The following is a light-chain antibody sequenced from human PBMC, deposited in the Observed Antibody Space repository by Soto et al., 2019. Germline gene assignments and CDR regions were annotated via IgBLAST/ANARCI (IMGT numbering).Light chain of an antibody. Sequence: IQMTQSPSTVSASVGDRVAITSRASQSIGIWLAWYQQKPGKAPRFLIYTASTLLGGVPSRFSVSGSGTEFTLTIRRLQPDDFATYYCLQYRDYSWTFGQGTKVEIK. J-gene: IGKJ1*01. V-gene: IGKV1-5*03. CDR3: LQYRDYSWT. CDR2: TAS. CDR1: QSIGIW.